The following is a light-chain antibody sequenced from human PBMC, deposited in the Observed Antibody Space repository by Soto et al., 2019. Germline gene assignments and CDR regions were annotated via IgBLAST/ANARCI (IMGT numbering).Light chain of an antibody. CDR1: QSVTTR. V-gene: IGKV3D-15*01. Sequence: IVLTQSPGTLSLSPGERVTLSCRASQSVTTRLAWYQHKPGQAPRLLMSGASSRASGVPVRFSGSGSGTDFTLTVASLQSEDFGVYYCQRFNRWPLAFGGGTK. CDR2: GAS. J-gene: IGKJ4*01. CDR3: QRFNRWPLA.